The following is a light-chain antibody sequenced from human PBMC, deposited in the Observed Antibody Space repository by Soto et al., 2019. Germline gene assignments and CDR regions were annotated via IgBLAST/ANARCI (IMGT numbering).Light chain of an antibody. CDR2: GAS. V-gene: IGKV3-15*01. J-gene: IGKJ4*01. CDR1: QTVGSN. Sequence: EMVMTQSPATLSVSPRERVTLSCRASQTVGSNLAWYQQKPGQAPRLLIYGASTRVTGIPARFSGSGSGTEFTLTISSLQTEDFAVYYCRQYNNWPPVTFGGGTKVEIK. CDR3: RQYNNWPPVT.